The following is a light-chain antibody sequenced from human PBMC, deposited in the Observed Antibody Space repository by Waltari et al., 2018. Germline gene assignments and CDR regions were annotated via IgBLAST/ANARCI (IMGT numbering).Light chain of an antibody. CDR3: AVWDDSLSGRV. Sequence: QSVLTQPPSASGTPGQRVTISCSGSRSNIGNNYLYWYQQLPGTAPKPLIYRNNQRPSGGPDRFSGPMSGTSASQAISVLRSEDEADDYGAVWDDSLSGRVFGGGTKVTVL. CDR2: RNN. V-gene: IGLV1-47*01. J-gene: IGLJ3*02. CDR1: RSNIGNNY.